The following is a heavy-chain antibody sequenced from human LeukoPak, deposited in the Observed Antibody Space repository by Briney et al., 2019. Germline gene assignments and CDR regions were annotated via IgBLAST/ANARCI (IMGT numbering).Heavy chain of an antibody. D-gene: IGHD3-10*01. V-gene: IGHV3-23*01. J-gene: IGHJ4*02. Sequence: PGGSLRLSCAASGFTFSSYAMSWVRQAPGKGLEWVSTISGSGGSTNYADSVKGRFTISRDNSKNTLYLQMNSLRAEDTAVYYCAKPYYGSGSYYGFNYYAFDYWGQGTLVTVSS. CDR3: AKPYYGSGSYYGFNYYAFDY. CDR1: GFTFSSYA. CDR2: ISGSGGST.